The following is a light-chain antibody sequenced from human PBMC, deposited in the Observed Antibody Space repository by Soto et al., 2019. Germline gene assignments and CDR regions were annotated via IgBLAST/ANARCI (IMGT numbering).Light chain of an antibody. V-gene: IGKV3-15*01. CDR1: ENLSTN. CDR2: GAS. CDR3: QQYNNWPPWT. J-gene: IGKJ1*01. Sequence: IVVTQSPATLSVSPGERATLSCRAGENLSTNLAWYQQKPGQAPRLLIYGASTRATGIPARFSGSGSGTDFTLTISRLQSEDFAVYYCQQYNNWPPWTFGQGTKVEVK.